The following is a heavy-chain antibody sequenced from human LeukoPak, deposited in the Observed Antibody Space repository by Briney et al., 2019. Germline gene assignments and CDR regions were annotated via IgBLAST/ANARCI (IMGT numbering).Heavy chain of an antibody. Sequence: ASVKVSCKASGYTFTSYGISWVRQAPGQGLEWMGWISAYNGNTNYAQKLQGRVTMATDTSTSTAYMELRSLRSDDTAVYYCARVRGYYDSSGPRDYWGQGTLVTVSS. CDR2: ISAYNGNT. J-gene: IGHJ4*02. D-gene: IGHD3-22*01. CDR1: GYTFTSYG. V-gene: IGHV1-18*01. CDR3: ARVRGYYDSSGPRDY.